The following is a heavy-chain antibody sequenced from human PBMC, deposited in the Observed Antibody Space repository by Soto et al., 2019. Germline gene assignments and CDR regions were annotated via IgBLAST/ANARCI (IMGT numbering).Heavy chain of an antibody. Sequence: QITLNESGPTVVKPAETLTLTCRFSGFSLTTSGVGVGWIRQSPGKAPEWLALIYWDDDKRYIASLKSRLTITKDASENQVVLTMASVDPADTATYYCAHRILRTVFGLVTTTAIYFDFWGQGTPVVVSS. CDR2: IYWDDDK. D-gene: IGHD3-3*01. CDR3: AHRILRTVFGLVTTTAIYFDF. J-gene: IGHJ4*02. V-gene: IGHV2-5*02. CDR1: GFSLTTSGVG.